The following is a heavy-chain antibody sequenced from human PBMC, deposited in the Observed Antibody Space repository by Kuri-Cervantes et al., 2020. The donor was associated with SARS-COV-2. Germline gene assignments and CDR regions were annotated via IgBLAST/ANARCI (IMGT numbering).Heavy chain of an antibody. CDR3: ARGLGRFDP. J-gene: IGHJ5*02. Sequence: LRLSCDVSGGSFTYYYWSWIRQPPGKGLELIGEINDSGAANYNPSLKSRVTMSVDTSKNQFSLKLISVTAADTAVYYCARGLGRFDPWGQGTLVTVSS. D-gene: IGHD1-26*01. CDR1: GGSFTYYY. V-gene: IGHV4-34*01. CDR2: INDSGAA.